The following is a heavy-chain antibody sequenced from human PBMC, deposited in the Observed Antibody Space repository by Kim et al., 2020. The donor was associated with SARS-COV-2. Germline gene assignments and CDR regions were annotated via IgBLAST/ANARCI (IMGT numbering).Heavy chain of an antibody. CDR2: ISYDGSNK. CDR3: AKENGEYQLPLSHYYYYGMDV. J-gene: IGHJ6*02. V-gene: IGHV3-30*18. Sequence: GGSLRLSCAASGFTFSSYGMHWVRQAPGKGLEWVAVISYDGSNKYYADSVKGRFTISRDNSKNTLYLQMNSLRAEDTAVYYCAKENGEYQLPLSHYYYYGMDVWGQGTTVTVSS. D-gene: IGHD2-2*01. CDR1: GFTFSSYG.